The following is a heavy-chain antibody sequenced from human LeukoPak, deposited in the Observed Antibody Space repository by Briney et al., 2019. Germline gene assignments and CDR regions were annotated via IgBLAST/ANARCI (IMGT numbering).Heavy chain of an antibody. J-gene: IGHJ4*02. Sequence: GASVKVSCKASGGTFSSYAISWVRQAPGQGLEWMGGIIPILGTANYAQKFQGRVTITADESTSTAYMELSRLRSEDTAVYYCAREYLGGHDFWSGYSDYWGQGTLVTVSS. D-gene: IGHD3-3*01. V-gene: IGHV1-69*13. CDR1: GGTFSSYA. CDR3: AREYLGGHDFWSGYSDY. CDR2: IIPILGTA.